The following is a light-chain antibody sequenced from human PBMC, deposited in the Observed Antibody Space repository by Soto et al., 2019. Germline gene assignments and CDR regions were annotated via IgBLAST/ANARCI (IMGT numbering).Light chain of an antibody. V-gene: IGKV1-5*01. CDR1: QSISSW. J-gene: IGKJ1*01. CDR3: QQYNSYSWT. CDR2: DAS. Sequence: DIQMTQSPSTLSASVGDKVTITCRASQSISSWLAWYQQKPGKAPKLLIYDASSLESGVPSRFSGSGSGTEFPLAISSLQPDDLATYYYQQYNSYSWTFGQGTKVEIK.